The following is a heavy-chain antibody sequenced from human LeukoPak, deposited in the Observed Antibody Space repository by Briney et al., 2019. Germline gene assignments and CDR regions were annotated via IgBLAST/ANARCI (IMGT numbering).Heavy chain of an antibody. Sequence: GGSLRLSCTASGLTFSTSGFNWVRQAPGKGLEWVASIGPTGSDRYHADSIKGRFTISRDNANNFLYLQMNSLRAEDTAVYYCATETNGHHYDYWGQGTLLTVSS. V-gene: IGHV3-21*06. CDR2: IGPTGSDR. CDR3: ATETNGHHYDY. CDR1: GLTFSTSG. D-gene: IGHD2-8*01. J-gene: IGHJ4*02.